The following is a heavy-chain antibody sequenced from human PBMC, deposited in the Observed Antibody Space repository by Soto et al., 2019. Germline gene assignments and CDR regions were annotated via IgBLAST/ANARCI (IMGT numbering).Heavy chain of an antibody. J-gene: IGHJ4*02. CDR3: ARGKTYYDFWSGYYSDY. CDR2: ISAYNGNT. D-gene: IGHD3-3*01. CDR1: GYTFTSYG. Sequence: GASVKVSCKASGYTFTSYGISWVRQAPGQGFEWMGWISAYNGNTNYAQKLQGRVTMTTDTSTSTAYMELRSLRSDDTAVYYCARGKTYYDFWSGYYSDYWGQGTLVTVSS. V-gene: IGHV1-18*01.